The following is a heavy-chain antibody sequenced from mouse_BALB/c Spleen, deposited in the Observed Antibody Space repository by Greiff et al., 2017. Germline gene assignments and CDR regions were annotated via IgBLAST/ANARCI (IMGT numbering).Heavy chain of an antibody. D-gene: IGHD1-1*01. J-gene: IGHJ3*01. V-gene: IGHV2-9*02. CDR1: GFSLTSYG. CDR2: IWAGGST. CDR3: ARLARGHLPPWFAY. Sequence: VQLVESGPGLVAPSQSLSITCTVSGFSLTSYGVHWVRQPPGKGLEWLGVIWAGGSTNYNSALMSRLSISKDNSKSQVFLKMNSLQTDDTAMYYCARLARGHLPPWFAYWGEGTLVTVSA.